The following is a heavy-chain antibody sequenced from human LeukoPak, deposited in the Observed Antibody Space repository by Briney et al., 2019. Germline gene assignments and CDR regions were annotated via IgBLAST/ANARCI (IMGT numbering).Heavy chain of an antibody. CDR1: GYSFTSYW. CDR2: IYPGDSDT. CDR3: ARTYYDSSGLPDAFDI. V-gene: IGHV5-51*01. Sequence: GESLKISCKGSGYSFTSYWIGWVRQMPGKGLEWMGIIYPGDSDTRYSPSLEGQVTISADKSIRTASLQWSSLKASDTAMYYCARTYYDSSGLPDAFDIWGQGTMVTVSS. J-gene: IGHJ3*02. D-gene: IGHD3-22*01.